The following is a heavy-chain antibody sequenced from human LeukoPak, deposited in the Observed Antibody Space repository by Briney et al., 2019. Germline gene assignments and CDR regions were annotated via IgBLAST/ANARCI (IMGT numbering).Heavy chain of an antibody. D-gene: IGHD1-26*01. J-gene: IGHJ6*03. CDR1: GFTFSSYW. Sequence: GGSLRLSCAASGFTFSSYWMSWVRQAPGKGLEWVSGINWNGGSTGYADSVKGRFTISRDNAKNSLYLQMNSLRAEDTALYHCARGATTNYYYYMDVWGKGTTVTISS. CDR2: INWNGGST. V-gene: IGHV3-20*01. CDR3: ARGATTNYYYYMDV.